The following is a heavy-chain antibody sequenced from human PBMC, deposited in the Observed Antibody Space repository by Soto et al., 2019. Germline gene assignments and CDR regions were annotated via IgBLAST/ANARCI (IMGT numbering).Heavy chain of an antibody. V-gene: IGHV3-48*04. CDR2: SSSSSSTI. D-gene: IGHD6-13*01. CDR3: ARDRSSSWYGCHDY. CDR1: GFTFSSYS. J-gene: IGHJ4*02. Sequence: GGSLRLSCAASGFTFSSYSMNWVRQAPGKGLEWVSYSSSSSSTIYYADSVKGRVTISRDNAKNSLYLQMNSLRAEDTAVYYCARDRSSSWYGCHDYWGQGTLVTVSS.